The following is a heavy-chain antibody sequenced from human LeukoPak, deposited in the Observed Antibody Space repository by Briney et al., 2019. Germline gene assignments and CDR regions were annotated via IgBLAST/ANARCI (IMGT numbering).Heavy chain of an antibody. CDR3: ARSRSYDSSDSYYGYFQH. D-gene: IGHD3-22*01. V-gene: IGHV1-18*01. CDR2: INAYNGHT. J-gene: IGHJ1*01. Sequence: GASVKVSCKASGYTFSSYAITWVRQAPGQGLEWMGWINAYNGHTLYAQKFQGRVTMTTDTSTNIAYMELRSLRSDDTAVYYCARSRSYDSSDSYYGYFQHWGQGTLVTVSS. CDR1: GYTFSSYA.